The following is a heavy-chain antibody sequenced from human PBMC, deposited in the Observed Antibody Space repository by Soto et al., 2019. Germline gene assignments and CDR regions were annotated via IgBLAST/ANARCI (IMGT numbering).Heavy chain of an antibody. CDR2: IYYSGST. CDR3: ASDRASNYYDTHPYAFDI. Sequence: QVQLQESGPGLVKPSQTLSLTCTVSGGSISSGGYYWSWIRQHPGTGLEWIGYIYYSGSTYYNPSLQSRVTISVDTSKNQFSLKLSSVTAADTAVYYCASDRASNYYDTHPYAFDIWGQGTMVTVSS. V-gene: IGHV4-31*03. D-gene: IGHD3-22*01. CDR1: GGSISSGGYY. J-gene: IGHJ3*02.